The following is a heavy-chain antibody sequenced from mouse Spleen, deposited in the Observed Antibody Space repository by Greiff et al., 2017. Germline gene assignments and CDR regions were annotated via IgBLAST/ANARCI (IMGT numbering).Heavy chain of an antibody. J-gene: IGHJ3*01. Sequence: EVMLVESGGGLVKLGGSLKLSCAASGFTFSSYAMSWVRQTPEKRLEWVATISSGGGNTYYPDSVKGRFTISRDNAKNTLYLQMSSLKSEDTAMYYCARSYYYGSSYVAWFAYWGQGTLVTVSA. V-gene: IGHV5-9*03. CDR2: ISSGGGNT. CDR1: GFTFSSYA. CDR3: ARSYYYGSSYVAWFAY. D-gene: IGHD1-1*01.